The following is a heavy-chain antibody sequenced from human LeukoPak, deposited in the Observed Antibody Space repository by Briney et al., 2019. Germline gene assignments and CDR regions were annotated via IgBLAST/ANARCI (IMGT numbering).Heavy chain of an antibody. J-gene: IGHJ5*02. V-gene: IGHV4-59*01. CDR1: GGSISCYL. Sequence: SEALAPTFPVSGGSISCYLLGWLRPPPGKGLELIVYIYYSGSTNYNPSLKSRVTISVDTSKNQFSLKLSSVTAADTAVYYCARDRMRPLGTFDPWGQGTLVTVSS. D-gene: IGHD1-1*01. CDR2: IYYSGST. CDR3: ARDRMRPLGTFDP.